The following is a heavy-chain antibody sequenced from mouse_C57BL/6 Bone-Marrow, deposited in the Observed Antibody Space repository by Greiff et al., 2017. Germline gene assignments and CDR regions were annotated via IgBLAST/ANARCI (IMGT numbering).Heavy chain of an antibody. V-gene: IGHV1-5*01. CDR2: IYPGNSDT. CDR3: TREVYYYGSAWYFDV. Sequence: EVQLQQSGTVLARPGASVKMSCKTSGYTFTSYWMHWVKQRPGQGLEWIGAIYPGNSDTSYNQKFKGKGKLTAVTSASTAYMELSSLTNEDSAVYYCTREVYYYGSAWYFDVWGTGTTVTVSS. J-gene: IGHJ1*03. CDR1: GYTFTSYW. D-gene: IGHD1-1*01.